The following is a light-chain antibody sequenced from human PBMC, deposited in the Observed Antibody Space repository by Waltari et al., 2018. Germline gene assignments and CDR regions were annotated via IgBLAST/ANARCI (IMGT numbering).Light chain of an antibody. Sequence: DGVMTQSPLSLPVTLGQTASISCSSSQSLVYSDGNTYLNWFQQWPGQSPRRLIYKVSNWDSGDPDSFSGSASGTDFTMKISRVEAEDVGVYYCMQGTHWPPYTFGQGTKLEI. CDR3: MQGTHWPPYT. J-gene: IGKJ2*01. CDR1: QSLVYSDGNTY. CDR2: KVS. V-gene: IGKV2D-30*01.